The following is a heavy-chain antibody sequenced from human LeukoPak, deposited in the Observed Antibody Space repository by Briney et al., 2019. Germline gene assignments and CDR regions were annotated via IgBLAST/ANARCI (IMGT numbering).Heavy chain of an antibody. CDR1: GGTFSSYA. J-gene: IGHJ4*02. D-gene: IGHD6-19*01. CDR2: IIPIFGTP. V-gene: IGHV1-69*01. Sequence: SVTVSCKASGGTFSSYAISWVRQAPGQGLEWMGGIIPIFGTPNYAQKFQGRVTITADESTSTAYMELSSLRSDDTAVYYCARSSFQSQWLAPEFDYWGQGTLVTVSS. CDR3: ARSSFQSQWLAPEFDY.